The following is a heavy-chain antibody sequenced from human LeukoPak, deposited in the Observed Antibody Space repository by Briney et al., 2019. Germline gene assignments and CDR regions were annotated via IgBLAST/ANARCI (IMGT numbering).Heavy chain of an antibody. V-gene: IGHV1-2*02. D-gene: IGHD6-19*01. J-gene: IGHJ4*02. CDR3: ARDPLQWLVQYYFGY. Sequence: GASVKVSCKASGCTFTGYYMHWVRQAPGQGLEWMGWINPNSGGTNYAQKFQGRVTMTRDTSISTAYMELSRLRSDDTAVYYCARDPLQWLVQYYFGYWGQGTLVTVSS. CDR2: INPNSGGT. CDR1: GCTFTGYY.